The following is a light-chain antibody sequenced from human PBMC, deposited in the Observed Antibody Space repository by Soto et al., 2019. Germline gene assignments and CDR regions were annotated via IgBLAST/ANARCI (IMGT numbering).Light chain of an antibody. CDR2: AAS. Sequence: AIRLTQSPSSLTASTGDRVTITCRASQSVSTYLAWYQQKSGKAPKLLVYAASTLQSGVPSRFSGSGSGTDFSLTISCLQSEDFATYCCQHYYTYPYSFGQGTKLESK. CDR1: QSVSTY. CDR3: QHYYTYPYS. J-gene: IGKJ2*03. V-gene: IGKV1-8*01.